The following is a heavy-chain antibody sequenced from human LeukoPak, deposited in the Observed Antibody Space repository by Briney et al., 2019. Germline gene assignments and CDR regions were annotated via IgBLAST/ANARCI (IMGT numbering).Heavy chain of an antibody. Sequence: GGSLRLSCAASGFTFSSYAMSCVRQAPGKGLEWVSAISGSGGSTYYADPVKGRFTISKDNSKNTPYLQMNSLRAEDTAVYYCAKDLSSGYFPSIFDYWGQGTLVTVSS. CDR2: ISGSGGST. CDR1: GFTFSSYA. J-gene: IGHJ4*02. V-gene: IGHV3-23*01. D-gene: IGHD3-22*01. CDR3: AKDLSSGYFPSIFDY.